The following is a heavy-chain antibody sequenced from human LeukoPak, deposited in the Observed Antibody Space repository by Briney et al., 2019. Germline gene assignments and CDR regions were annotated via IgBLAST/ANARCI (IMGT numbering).Heavy chain of an antibody. Sequence: SETLSLTCAVYGGSFSGYYWSWIRQPPGKGLEWIGEINHSGSTNYNPSLKSRVTISVDTSKNQFSLKLSSVTAADTAVYYCARDRITTIVPYFDYWGQGTLVTVSS. D-gene: IGHD3-22*01. V-gene: IGHV4-34*01. J-gene: IGHJ4*02. CDR3: ARDRITTIVPYFDY. CDR1: GGSFSGYY. CDR2: INHSGST.